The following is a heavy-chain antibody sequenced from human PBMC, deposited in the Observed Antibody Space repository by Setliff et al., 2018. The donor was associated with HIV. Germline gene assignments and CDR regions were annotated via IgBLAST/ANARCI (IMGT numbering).Heavy chain of an antibody. CDR3: ASSDSPDYYYYYYMDV. Sequence: SETLSLTCTVSDSSFTGHFWNWVRRPPGKGLEWIGYIQSSGSPNYNPSLNSRGTISVDTSKNQFSLKRSSVTAADTAVYYCASSDSPDYYYYYYMDVWGKGTTVTVSS. J-gene: IGHJ6*03. D-gene: IGHD3-22*01. CDR1: DSSFTGHF. CDR2: IQSSGSP. V-gene: IGHV4-4*08.